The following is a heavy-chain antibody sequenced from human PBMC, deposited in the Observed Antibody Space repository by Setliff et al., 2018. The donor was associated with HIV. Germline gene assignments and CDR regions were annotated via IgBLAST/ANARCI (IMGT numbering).Heavy chain of an antibody. V-gene: IGHV1-69*13. CDR3: ARVWLHYGADILRFDP. CDR1: GGTFRKYS. J-gene: IGHJ5*02. CDR2: IIPLFGST. D-gene: IGHD5-12*01. Sequence: SVKVSCKASGGTFRKYSISWVRQAPGQGLEWMGGIIPLFGSTTYAQKFQDRVTITADESSDTAEMELRSLTSEDTAVYYCARVWLHYGADILRFDPWGQGILVTVSS.